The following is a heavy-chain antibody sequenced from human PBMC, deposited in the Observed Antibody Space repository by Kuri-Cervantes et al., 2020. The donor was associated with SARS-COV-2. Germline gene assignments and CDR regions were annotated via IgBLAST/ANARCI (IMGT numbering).Heavy chain of an antibody. J-gene: IGHJ3*02. Sequence: ASVKVSYKASGYTFTSYGISWVRQAPGQGLEWMGWISAYNGNTNYAQKLQGRVTMTTDTSTSTAYMELRSLRSDDTAVYYCARVIIAVAGTDAFDIWGQGTMVTVSS. CDR3: ARVIIAVAGTDAFDI. CDR2: ISAYNGNT. V-gene: IGHV1-18*01. D-gene: IGHD6-19*01. CDR1: GYTFTSYG.